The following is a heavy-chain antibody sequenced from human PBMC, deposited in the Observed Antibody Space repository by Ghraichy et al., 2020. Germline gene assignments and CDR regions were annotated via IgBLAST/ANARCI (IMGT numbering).Heavy chain of an antibody. Sequence: GESLNISCAASGFTFTKYAMSWVRQAPGKGLEWVSSISGSGGATYYADSVKGRFTVSRDNSRNTLYLQMNSLRADDSAIYYCAKAGWGYSSSTDNWFDPWGQGALVTVSS. CDR1: GFTFTKYA. V-gene: IGHV3-23*01. CDR3: AKAGWGYSSSTDNWFDP. CDR2: ISGSGGAT. D-gene: IGHD6-6*01. J-gene: IGHJ5*02.